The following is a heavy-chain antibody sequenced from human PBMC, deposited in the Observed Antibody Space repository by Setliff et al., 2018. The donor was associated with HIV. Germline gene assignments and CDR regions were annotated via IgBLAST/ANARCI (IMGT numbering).Heavy chain of an antibody. D-gene: IGHD3-10*01. V-gene: IGHV1-18*04. CDR1: GYSFTFYG. J-gene: IGHJ3*02. CDR3: ATPGVGAGAFDI. CDR2: VSVYNGNT. Sequence: ASVKVSCKASGYSFTFYGLHWVRQAPGQGLEWMGWVSVYNGNTKYAENFQDRLTLTTDASPGTGFMELRGLRSDDTAVYYCATPGVGAGAFDIWGRGTMVTVSS.